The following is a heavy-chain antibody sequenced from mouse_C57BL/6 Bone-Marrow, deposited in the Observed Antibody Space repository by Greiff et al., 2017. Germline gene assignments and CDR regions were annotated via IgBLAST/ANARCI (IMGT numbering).Heavy chain of an antibody. V-gene: IGHV3-6*01. Sequence: DVKLQESGPGLVKPSQSLSLTCSVTGYSIPSGYYWNWIRPFPGNKLEWMGYISYDGSNNYNPSLKNRSSITRDTSKNQFFLKLNSVTTEDTATYDGAREEHLLWSSMDYWGQGTSVTVSS. CDR3: AREEHLLWSSMDY. D-gene: IGHD2-1*01. CDR2: ISYDGSN. CDR1: GYSIPSGYY. J-gene: IGHJ4*01.